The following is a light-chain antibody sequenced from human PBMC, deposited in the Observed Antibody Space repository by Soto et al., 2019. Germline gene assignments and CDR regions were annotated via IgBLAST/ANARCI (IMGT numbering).Light chain of an antibody. J-gene: IGKJ4*01. CDR2: DAS. CDR3: QQRSNGPPLT. V-gene: IGKV3-11*02. Sequence: EIVVTQYPATMSLSPGERATLSCRTSQSVGSYLAWYQKHPGQAPRLLIYDASNRATGIPARFSGGWSGRDFTLTISSLEPEDFAVYYCQQRSNGPPLTFGGGTKVEIK. CDR1: QSVGSY.